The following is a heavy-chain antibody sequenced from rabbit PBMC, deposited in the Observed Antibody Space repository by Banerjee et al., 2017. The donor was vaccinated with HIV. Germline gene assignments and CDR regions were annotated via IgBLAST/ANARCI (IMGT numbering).Heavy chain of an antibody. Sequence: QEQLVEYGGDLVQPEGSLTLTCKASGLDFSSSYWICWVRQAPGKGLEWIACIVTSSGSTYYASWAKGRFTISKTSSTTVTLQMTSLTAADTATYFCARAATNSYRGGPGTLVTVS. CDR1: GLDFSSSYW. CDR2: IVTSSGST. V-gene: IGHV1S45*01. CDR3: ARAATNSYR. D-gene: IGHD6-1*01. J-gene: IGHJ2*01.